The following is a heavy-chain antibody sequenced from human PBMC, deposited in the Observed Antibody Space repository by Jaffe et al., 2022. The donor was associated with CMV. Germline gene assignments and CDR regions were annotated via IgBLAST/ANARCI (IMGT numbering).Heavy chain of an antibody. Sequence: QLQLQESGPGLVKPSETLSLTCTVSGGSISSSSYYWGWIRQPPGKGLEWIGSIYYSGSTYYNPSLKSRVTISVDTSKNQFSLKLSSVTAADTAVYYCARLGRNVRRGYYYGMDVWGQGTTVTVSS. CDR2: IYYSGST. D-gene: IGHD1-26*01. CDR1: GGSISSSSYY. CDR3: ARLGRNVRRGYYYGMDV. J-gene: IGHJ6*02. V-gene: IGHV4-39*01.